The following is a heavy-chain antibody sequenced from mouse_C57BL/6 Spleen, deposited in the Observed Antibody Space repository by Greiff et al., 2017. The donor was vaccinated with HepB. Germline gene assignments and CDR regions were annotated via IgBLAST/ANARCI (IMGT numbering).Heavy chain of an antibody. Sequence: EVQVVESGGGLVQPGGSLSLSCAASGFTFTDYYMSWVRQPPGKALEWLGFIRNKANGYTTEYSASVKGRFTISRDNSQSILYLQMNALRAEDSATDYCASSSLYSNYQGYYAMDYWGQGTSVTVSS. V-gene: IGHV7-3*01. D-gene: IGHD2-5*01. J-gene: IGHJ4*01. CDR2: IRNKANGYTT. CDR3: ASSSLYSNYQGYYAMDY. CDR1: GFTFTDYY.